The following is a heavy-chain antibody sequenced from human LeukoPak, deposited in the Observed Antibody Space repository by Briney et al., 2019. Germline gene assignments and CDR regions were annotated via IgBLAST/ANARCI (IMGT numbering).Heavy chain of an antibody. CDR1: GFTFDDYG. Sequence: GGSLRLSCAASGFTFDDYGMSWVRQAPGKGLEWVSGINWNGGSTGYADSVKGRFTISRDNAKNSLYLQMNSLRAEDTAVYYCARADSSSSGYMDVWGKGTTVTVSS. J-gene: IGHJ6*03. CDR2: INWNGGST. V-gene: IGHV3-20*04. D-gene: IGHD6-6*01. CDR3: ARADSSSSGYMDV.